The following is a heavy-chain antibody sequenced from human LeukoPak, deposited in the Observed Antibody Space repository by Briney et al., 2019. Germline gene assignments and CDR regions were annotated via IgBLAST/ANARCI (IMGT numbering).Heavy chain of an antibody. CDR3: ARDNGYSSGWAGIYYFDY. J-gene: IGHJ4*02. D-gene: IGHD6-19*01. V-gene: IGHV4-4*02. CDR1: GGSISSSNW. Sequence: PSGTLSLTCAVSGGSISSSNWWSWVRQPPGKGLEWIGEIYHSGSTNYNPPLKSRVTISVDTSKNQVSLKLSSVTAADTAVYYCARDNGYSSGWAGIYYFDYWGQGTLVTVSS. CDR2: IYHSGST.